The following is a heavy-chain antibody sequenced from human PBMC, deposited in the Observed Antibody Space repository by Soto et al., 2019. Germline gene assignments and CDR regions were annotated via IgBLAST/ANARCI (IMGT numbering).Heavy chain of an antibody. CDR1: GFTFSTST. Sequence: EVQLVESGGGLVKPGGSLRLSCTGSGFTFSTSTMSWVRQAPGEGLEWVSSISSSSSYIYQADSLQGRFTISRDNAKNSVYLQMSSLRAEDTAVYYCARDLGALPAFWGRGTLVTVSS. J-gene: IGHJ4*02. CDR3: ARDLGALPAF. CDR2: ISSSSSYI. V-gene: IGHV3-21*01. D-gene: IGHD3-10*01.